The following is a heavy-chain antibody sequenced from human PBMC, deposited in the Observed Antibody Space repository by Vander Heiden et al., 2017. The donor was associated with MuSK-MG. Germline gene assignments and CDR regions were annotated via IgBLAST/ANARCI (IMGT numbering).Heavy chain of an antibody. CDR1: GYSFTSYW. Sequence: EVQLVQSGAEVKKPGESLKISCKGSGYSFTSYWIGWVRQMPGKGLEWMGIIYPGDSDTRYSPSFQGQVTISADKSISTAYLQWSSLKASDTAMYYCARQGRGALMVRGVIIPDYWGQGTLVTVSS. D-gene: IGHD3-10*01. CDR3: ARQGRGALMVRGVIIPDY. CDR2: IYPGDSDT. J-gene: IGHJ4*02. V-gene: IGHV5-51*01.